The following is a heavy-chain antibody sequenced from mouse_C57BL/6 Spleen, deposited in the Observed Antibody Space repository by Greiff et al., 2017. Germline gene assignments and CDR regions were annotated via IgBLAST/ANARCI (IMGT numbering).Heavy chain of an antibody. CDR2: IYPRSGNT. CDR3: ARWGLTTVVAKPFDY. V-gene: IGHV1-81*01. J-gene: IGHJ2*01. CDR1: GYTFTSYG. D-gene: IGHD1-1*01. Sequence: QVQLKQSGAELARPGASVKLSCKASGYTFTSYGISWVKQRTGQGLEWIGEIYPRSGNTYYNEKFKGKATLTADKSSSTAYMELRSLTSEDSAVYFCARWGLTTVVAKPFDYWGQGTTLTVSS.